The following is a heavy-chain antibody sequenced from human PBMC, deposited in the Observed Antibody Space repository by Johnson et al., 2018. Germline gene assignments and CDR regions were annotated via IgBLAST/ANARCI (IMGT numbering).Heavy chain of an antibody. CDR2: INSDGTNT. D-gene: IGHD4-23*01. Sequence: VQLVESGGGLVQPGGSLKLSCAGSGFTFSSYWMHWVRQAPGKGLVWVSHINSDGTNTRYADSVEGRFTISRDNAKNKLYLQMNSLRTEYTAVYYCARGPGNLGYYSYYMDVWGKGTTVTVSS. J-gene: IGHJ6*03. V-gene: IGHV3-74*02. CDR1: GFTFSSYW. CDR3: ARGPGNLGYYSYYMDV.